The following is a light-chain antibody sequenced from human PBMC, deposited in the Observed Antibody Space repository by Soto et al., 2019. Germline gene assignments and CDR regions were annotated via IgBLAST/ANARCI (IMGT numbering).Light chain of an antibody. CDR3: ISYTGNSTSYV. CDR1: SSDVGSYNH. J-gene: IGLJ1*01. CDR2: EVT. Sequence: QSVLTQPASVSGSPGQSITISRSGTSSDVGSYNHVAWYQQFPGKTPKLIIYEVTYRPSGVSHRFSASKSGNTASLTISELQAEDEADYYCISYTGNSTSYVFGTGTKVTVL. V-gene: IGLV2-14*01.